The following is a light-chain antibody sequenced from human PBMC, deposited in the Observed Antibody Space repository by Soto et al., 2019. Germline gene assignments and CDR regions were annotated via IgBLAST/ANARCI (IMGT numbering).Light chain of an antibody. CDR2: GAS. J-gene: IGKJ2*01. Sequence: EIVLTQSPGTLSLSPGETATLSCRASQRVSSTYLAWYQKKPGQAPRLLIYGASSRAAGIPDRFRGSGSGTDFTLTISRLEPADFAVYFCQRYGGSPPFTFGQGTKVEI. CDR1: QRVSSTY. V-gene: IGKV3-20*01. CDR3: QRYGGSPPFT.